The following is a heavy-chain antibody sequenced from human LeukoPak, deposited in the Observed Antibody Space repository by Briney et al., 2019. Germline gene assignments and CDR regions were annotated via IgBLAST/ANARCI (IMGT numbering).Heavy chain of an antibody. V-gene: IGHV4-59*01. CDR2: IYYGGNT. CDR1: GDSISTYY. J-gene: IGHJ6*02. D-gene: IGHD3-9*01. Sequence: SETLSLTCTVSGDSISTYYWSWVRQPPGKGLEWIGHIYYGGNTNYNPSLKSRVTISVDTSENQSSLKLSSVTAVDTAVYYCARDNDISRGFYYAMDVWGQGTTVIVSS. CDR3: ARDNDISRGFYYAMDV.